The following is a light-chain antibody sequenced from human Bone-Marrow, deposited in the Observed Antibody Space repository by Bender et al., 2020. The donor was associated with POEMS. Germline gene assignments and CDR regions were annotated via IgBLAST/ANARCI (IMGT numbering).Light chain of an antibody. CDR3: QAWDSATWV. Sequence: SYELTQPPSVSLSPGQTARITCSGDKLGTKFTSWYQQKQGQAPLLVIYQDNIRPSGIPARFSDPTPGNPATLTISGTQAMDEADYYCQAWDSATWVFGGGTKLTVL. V-gene: IGLV3-1*01. CDR1: KLGTKF. CDR2: QDN. J-gene: IGLJ3*02.